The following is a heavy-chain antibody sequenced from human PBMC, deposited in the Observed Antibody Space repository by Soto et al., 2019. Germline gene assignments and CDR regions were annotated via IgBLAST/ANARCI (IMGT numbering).Heavy chain of an antibody. V-gene: IGHV4-31*03. CDR1: GGSISRGAYF. D-gene: IGHD2-15*01. CDR3: ARGGPVSVSPAWQLLGYFDY. J-gene: IGHJ4*02. CDR2: ISYTGAT. Sequence: KPSETLSLTCSVSGGSISRGAYFWTWIRQFPGKGLEWTAYISYTGATYYNPSLKSRVTILADTSKNQFSLKLNSVTSADTAVYYCARGGPVSVSPAWQLLGYFDYWGQGTLVTVSS.